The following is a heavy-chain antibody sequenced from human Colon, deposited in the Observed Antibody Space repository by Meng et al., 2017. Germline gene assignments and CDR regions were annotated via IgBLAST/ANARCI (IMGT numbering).Heavy chain of an antibody. Sequence: EGHLGESGGGFVQPGGSLGLSCEASGFTFDSYAMNWVRQAPGKGLDWVSLISVSGDVTYYADSVRGRFTISRDNSKNTLYLQLNSPRAEDTAVYYCARAPTGTTKIFDYWGQGTLVTVSS. CDR3: ARAPTGTTKIFDY. CDR2: ISVSGDVT. V-gene: IGHV3-23*04. J-gene: IGHJ4*02. D-gene: IGHD1-7*01. CDR1: GFTFDSYA.